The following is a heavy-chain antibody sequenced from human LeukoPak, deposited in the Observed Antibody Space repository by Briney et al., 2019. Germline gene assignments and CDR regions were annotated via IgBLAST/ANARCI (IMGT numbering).Heavy chain of an antibody. Sequence: GGSLRLSCAASGFTFSSYGMNWVRQAPGKGLEWVSSISSSSSYIYYADSLKGRFTISRDNAKNSLYLQMNSLRAEDTALYYCARVITVTEGPLDYWGQGTLVTVSS. CDR3: ARVITVTEGPLDY. V-gene: IGHV3-21*01. D-gene: IGHD4-17*01. J-gene: IGHJ4*02. CDR1: GFTFSSYG. CDR2: ISSSSSYI.